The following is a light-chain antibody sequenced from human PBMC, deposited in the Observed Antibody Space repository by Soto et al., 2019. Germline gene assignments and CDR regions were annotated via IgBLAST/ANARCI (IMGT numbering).Light chain of an antibody. CDR3: QHYSLYSPWT. J-gene: IGKJ1*01. V-gene: IGKV1-5*01. CDR2: DDS. Sequence: DIQMTQSPSTLSESVGDRVTITCRASQNINMWLAWYQQKPGKAPKLLIYDDSSLQSGVPSRFGGSGSGTDVTLPITSLLPDDCATYYCQHYSLYSPWTFGQGTKVEI. CDR1: QNINMW.